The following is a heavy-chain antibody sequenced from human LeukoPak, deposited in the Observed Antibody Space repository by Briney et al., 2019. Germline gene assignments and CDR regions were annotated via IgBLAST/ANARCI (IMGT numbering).Heavy chain of an antibody. J-gene: IGHJ4*02. V-gene: IGHV3-23*01. CDR2: INGSGGST. Sequence: GGSLRLSCAASGFTFSSYAMSWVRQAPGKGLERDSAINGSGGSTYYADSVKGRFTISRDNSKNTLYLQMNSLRADDTAVYYCAKVGAYYDILIGYQYYFDYWGQGALVTVSS. CDR1: GFTFSSYA. D-gene: IGHD3-9*01. CDR3: AKVGAYYDILIGYQYYFDY.